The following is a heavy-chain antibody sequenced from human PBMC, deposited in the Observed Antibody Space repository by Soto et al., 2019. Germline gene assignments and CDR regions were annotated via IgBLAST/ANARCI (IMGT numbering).Heavy chain of an antibody. V-gene: IGHV1-69*02. CDR1: AGTFSSYT. CDR3: ARGVYDIFTGYPYYFDY. Sequence: QVQLVQSGAEVKKPGSSVKVSCKASAGTFSSYTISWVRQAPGQGLEWMGRIIPILGIANYAQKFQGRVTHTADKSNSRAYMELSSLRSEDTVVYYCARGVYDIFTGYPYYFDYWGQGTLVTVSS. CDR2: IIPILGIA. D-gene: IGHD3-9*01. J-gene: IGHJ4*02.